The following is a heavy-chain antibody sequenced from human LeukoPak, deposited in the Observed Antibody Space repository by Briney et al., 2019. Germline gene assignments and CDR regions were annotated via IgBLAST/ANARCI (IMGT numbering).Heavy chain of an antibody. CDR1: RFTFSDYY. Sequence: TGGSLRLSCAASRFTFSDYYMNWIRQAPGKGLEWVSYISSSGSTIYYADSVKGRFTISRDNAKNSLYLQMNSLRAEDTAVYYCAVQVGHYGGTVDYWGQGTLVTVSS. J-gene: IGHJ4*02. D-gene: IGHD4-23*01. V-gene: IGHV3-11*04. CDR3: AVQVGHYGGTVDY. CDR2: ISSSGSTI.